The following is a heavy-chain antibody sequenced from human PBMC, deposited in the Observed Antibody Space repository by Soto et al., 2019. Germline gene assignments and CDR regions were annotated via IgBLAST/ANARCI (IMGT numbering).Heavy chain of an antibody. CDR1: GFTFSSYG. CDR2: ISYDGSNK. J-gene: IGHJ6*01. D-gene: IGHD2-2*02. Sequence: ESGGGVVQPGRSLRLSCAASGFTFSSYGMHWVRQAPGKGLEWVAVISYDGSNKYYADSVKGRFTISRDNSKNTLYLQMNSLRAEDTAVYYCAKSRQYCSSTSCYKYGYYYYGMDVW. V-gene: IGHV3-30*18. CDR3: AKSRQYCSSTSCYKYGYYYYGMDV.